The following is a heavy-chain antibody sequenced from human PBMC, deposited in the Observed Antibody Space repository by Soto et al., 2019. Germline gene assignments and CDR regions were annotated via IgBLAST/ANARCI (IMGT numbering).Heavy chain of an antibody. CDR2: IIPIFGTA. D-gene: IGHD3-10*01. V-gene: IGHV1-69*13. Sequence: SVKVSCKASGGTFSSYAISWVRQAPGQGLEWMGGIIPIFGTANYAQKFQGRVTITADESTSTAYMELSSLRSEDTAVYYCARPTMVRGADYYYYGMDVWGQGTTVTVSS. CDR1: GGTFSSYA. J-gene: IGHJ6*02. CDR3: ARPTMVRGADYYYYGMDV.